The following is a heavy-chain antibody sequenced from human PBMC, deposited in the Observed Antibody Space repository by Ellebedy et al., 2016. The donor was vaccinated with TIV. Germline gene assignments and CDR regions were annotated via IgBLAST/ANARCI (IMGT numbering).Heavy chain of an antibody. CDR3: ARGLNPGWTESTYSYNMDV. J-gene: IGHJ6*03. CDR1: GFTFSDYD. CDR2: IHGGSGNT. D-gene: IGHD2-21*01. V-gene: IGHV1-3*01. Sequence: AASVKVSCKASGFTFSDYDIHWVRLAPGQSLEWMGRIHGGSGNTKYSQSFQGRVTITRDTSANTAYMEMSILRSEDTAIYYCARGLNPGWTESTYSYNMDVWGKGTTVIVSS.